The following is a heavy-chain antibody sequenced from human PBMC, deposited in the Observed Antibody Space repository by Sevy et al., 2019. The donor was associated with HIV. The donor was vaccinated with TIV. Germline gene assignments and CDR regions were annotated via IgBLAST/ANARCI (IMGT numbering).Heavy chain of an antibody. J-gene: IGHJ6*02. V-gene: IGHV3-30*18. D-gene: IGHD5-12*01. Sequence: GGSLRLSCAASGFTFSSYGMHWVRQAPGKGLEWVAVISYDGSNKYYADSVKGRFTISRDNSKNTLYLQMNSLRAEDTAVYYCAKDIVATRGLGMDVWGQGTTVTVSS. CDR1: GFTFSSYG. CDR2: ISYDGSNK. CDR3: AKDIVATRGLGMDV.